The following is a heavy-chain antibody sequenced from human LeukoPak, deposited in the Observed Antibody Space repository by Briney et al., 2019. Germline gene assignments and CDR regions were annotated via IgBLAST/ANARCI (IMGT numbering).Heavy chain of an antibody. CDR1: GGSISSGGYY. V-gene: IGHV4-31*03. CDR3: ARAGEYSYGFSY. Sequence: SETLSLTCSVSGGSISSGGYYWSWIRQHPGKGLEWIGYIYYSGSTYYNPSLKSRVTISVDTSKNQSSLKLSSVAAADTAVYYCARAGEYSYGFSYWGQGTLVTVSS. J-gene: IGHJ4*02. D-gene: IGHD5-18*01. CDR2: IYYSGST.